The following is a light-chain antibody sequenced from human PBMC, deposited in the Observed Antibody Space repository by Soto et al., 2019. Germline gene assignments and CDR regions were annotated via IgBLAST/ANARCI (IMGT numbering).Light chain of an antibody. CDR2: GAS. V-gene: IGKV3-15*01. CDR1: QSVSSN. CDR3: QQYGYSPCS. Sequence: EIVMTQSPATLSVSPGERATLSCRASQSVSSNLAWYQQKPGQAPRLLIYGASTRATGIPARFSGSGSGTEFTLTISSLQSEDFAVYYCQQYGYSPCSFGQGTKLQI. J-gene: IGKJ2*04.